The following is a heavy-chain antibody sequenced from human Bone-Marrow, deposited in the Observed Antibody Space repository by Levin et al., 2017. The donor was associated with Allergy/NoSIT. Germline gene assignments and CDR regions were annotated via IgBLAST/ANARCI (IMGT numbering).Heavy chain of an antibody. J-gene: IGHJ2*01. CDR3: ARETTYYFDTGGDLRAGWYFDL. CDR1: GFSFNTYN. D-gene: IGHD3-22*01. Sequence: GGSLRLSCAASGFSFNTYNMHWVRQAPGKGLECISYISSGSGTSDYADSVKGRFTISRDNANNSMYMQMNSLRAEDTAVYYCARETTYYFDTGGDLRAGWYFDLWGRGTLVTVSS. V-gene: IGHV3-48*01. CDR2: ISSGSGTS.